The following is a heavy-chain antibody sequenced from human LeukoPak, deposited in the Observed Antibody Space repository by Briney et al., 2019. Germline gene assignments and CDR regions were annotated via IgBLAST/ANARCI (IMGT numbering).Heavy chain of an antibody. CDR2: IWGDENHK. J-gene: IGHJ4*02. Sequence: SGGSLRLSCAASGFTFSIHWMTWVRQAPGKGLEWVAVIWGDENHKYYGDSVRGRFTISRDNAKNTLYLQMDSLRVEDTAVYYCARDVGSAPFDYWGQGTLVTVSS. CDR3: ARDVGSAPFDY. CDR1: GFTFSIHW. D-gene: IGHD6-25*01. V-gene: IGHV3-33*08.